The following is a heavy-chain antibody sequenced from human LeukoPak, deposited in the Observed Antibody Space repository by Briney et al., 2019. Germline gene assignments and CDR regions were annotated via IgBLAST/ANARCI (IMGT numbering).Heavy chain of an antibody. CDR2: IRYDGSNK. CDR3: AKDVAAAGLTADY. V-gene: IGHV3-30*02. D-gene: IGHD6-13*01. Sequence: GGSLRLSCAASGFTFSSYGMHWVRQAPGKGLEWVAFIRYDGSNKYYADSVKGRFTISRDNSKNTLYLQMNSLRAEDTAVYYCAKDVAAAGLTADYWGQGTLVTVSS. CDR1: GFTFSSYG. J-gene: IGHJ4*02.